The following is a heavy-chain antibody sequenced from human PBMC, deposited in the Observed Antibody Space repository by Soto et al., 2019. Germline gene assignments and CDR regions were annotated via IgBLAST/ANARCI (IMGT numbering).Heavy chain of an antibody. J-gene: IGHJ3*02. D-gene: IGHD3-22*01. CDR3: ASWRVYYYDSSGYPNAFDI. CDR2: INSDGSST. V-gene: IGHV3-74*01. CDR1: GFTFSSYW. Sequence: EVQLVESGGGLVQPGGSLRLSCAASGFTFSSYWMHWVRQAPGKGLVWVSRINSDGSSTSYADSVKGRFTISRDNAKNTLYLQMNSLRAEDTAVYYCASWRVYYYDSSGYPNAFDIWGQGTMVTVSS.